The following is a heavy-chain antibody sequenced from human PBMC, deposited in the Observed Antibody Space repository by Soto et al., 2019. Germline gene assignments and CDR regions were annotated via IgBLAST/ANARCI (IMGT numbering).Heavy chain of an antibody. CDR1: GYSFTSYW. Sequence: PGESLKISCKGSGYSFTSYWIGWVRQMPGKGLEWMGIIYPGDSDTRYSPSFQGQVTISADKSISTAYLQWSSLKASDTAMYYCATSRGSDGSGSYLYYYGMDVWGQGTTVTVSS. CDR3: ATSRGSDGSGSYLYYYGMDV. D-gene: IGHD3-10*01. V-gene: IGHV5-51*01. J-gene: IGHJ6*02. CDR2: IYPGDSDT.